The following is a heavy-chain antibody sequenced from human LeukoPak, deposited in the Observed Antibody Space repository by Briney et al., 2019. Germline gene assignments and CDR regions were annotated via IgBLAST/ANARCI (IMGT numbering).Heavy chain of an antibody. V-gene: IGHV1-69*13. D-gene: IGHD2-2*01. Sequence: SVKVSCKASGGTFSSYAISWVRQAPGQGLEWMGGIIPIFGTANYAQKFQGRVTITADESTNTAYMELSSLRSEDTAVYYCARGGYCSSTSRYAGWFDPWGQGTLVTVSS. CDR1: GGTFSSYA. CDR3: ARGGYCSSTSRYAGWFDP. CDR2: IIPIFGTA. J-gene: IGHJ5*02.